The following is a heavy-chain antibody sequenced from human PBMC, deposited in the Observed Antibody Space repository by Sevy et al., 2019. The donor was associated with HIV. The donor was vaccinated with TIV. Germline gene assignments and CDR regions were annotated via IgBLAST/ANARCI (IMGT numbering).Heavy chain of an antibody. V-gene: IGHV3-21*01. CDR2: ISGVSNYI. J-gene: IGHJ3*02. CDR1: GFSFSSYS. CDR3: ARVGCTISSCPLHDAFDI. Sequence: GGSLRLSCAASGFSFSSYSMNWVRQAPGKGLEWVSSISGVSNYIYYADSVKGRFTISRDNAKNSLYLQMSRLRVVDTAVYYCARVGCTISSCPLHDAFDIWGQGTMVTVSS. D-gene: IGHD2-2*01.